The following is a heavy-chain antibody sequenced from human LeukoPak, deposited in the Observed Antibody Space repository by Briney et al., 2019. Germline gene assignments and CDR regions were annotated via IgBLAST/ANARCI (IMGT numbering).Heavy chain of an antibody. Sequence: SETLSLTCTVSGGSLSSGSYYWSWIRQPPGKGLEWIGYIYYSGSTNYNPSLKSRVTISVDTSKNQFSLKLSSVTAADTAVYYCARDRYSSSSRRQENNWYFDLWGRGTLVTVSS. CDR3: ARDRYSSSSRRQENNWYFDL. D-gene: IGHD6-13*01. J-gene: IGHJ2*01. CDR2: IYYSGST. CDR1: GGSLSSGSYY. V-gene: IGHV4-61*01.